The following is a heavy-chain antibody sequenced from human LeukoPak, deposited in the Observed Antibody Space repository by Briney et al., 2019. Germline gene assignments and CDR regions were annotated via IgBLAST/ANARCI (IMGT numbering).Heavy chain of an antibody. V-gene: IGHV3-21*01. D-gene: IGHD7-27*01. CDR3: AKDWAPLGAFDI. J-gene: IGHJ3*02. Sequence: TTGGSLRLSCAASGFTFSSYSMNWVRQAPGKGLEWVSSISSSSSYIYYADSVKGRFTISRDNAKNSLYLQMNSLRAEDTAVYYCAKDWAPLGAFDIWGQGTMVTVSS. CDR2: ISSSSSYI. CDR1: GFTFSSYS.